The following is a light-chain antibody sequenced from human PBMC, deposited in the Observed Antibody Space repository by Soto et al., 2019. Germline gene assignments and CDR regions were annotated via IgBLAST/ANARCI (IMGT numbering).Light chain of an antibody. V-gene: IGLV2-14*03. CDR2: DVI. J-gene: IGLJ2*01. CDR1: SSDIGTYNF. CDR3: SSYSTSSTPL. Sequence: QSALTQPASVSGSPGQSITISCTGTSSDIGTYNFVSWYQQHPGKAPKVIIFDVINRPSGVSNRFSGSKSGNTASLTISGLQADDEANYYCSSYSTSSTPLFGGGTKVTVL.